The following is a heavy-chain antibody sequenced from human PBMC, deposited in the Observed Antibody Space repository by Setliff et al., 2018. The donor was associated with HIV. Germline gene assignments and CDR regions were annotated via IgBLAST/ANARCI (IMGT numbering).Heavy chain of an antibody. CDR2: ISNTGRNT. CDR3: ARDLDPYFAMAV. CDR1: GFTFSNYA. J-gene: IGHJ6*02. V-gene: IGHV3-23*01. Sequence: LRLSCAASGFTFSNYAMGWVRQVPGKGLEWVASISNTGRNTYYGDSVKGRFTISADTSKNTLYLQMTRLSAEDTAVYYCARDLDPYFAMAVWGQGTTVTVSS.